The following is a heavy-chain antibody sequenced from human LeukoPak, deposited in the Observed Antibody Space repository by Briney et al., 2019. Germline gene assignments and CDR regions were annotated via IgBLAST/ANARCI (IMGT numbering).Heavy chain of an antibody. CDR2: INPNSGGT. CDR1: GYTFTGYY. V-gene: IGHV1-2*02. J-gene: IGHJ4*02. Sequence: GASVKVSCKASGYTFTGYYMHWVRQAPGQGLEWMGWINPNSGGTNYAQKFQGRVTMTRDTSISTAYMELSRLRSDDTAVYYCASASGYSSSWAVDYWGQGTLVTVSS. CDR3: ASASGYSSSWAVDY. D-gene: IGHD6-13*01.